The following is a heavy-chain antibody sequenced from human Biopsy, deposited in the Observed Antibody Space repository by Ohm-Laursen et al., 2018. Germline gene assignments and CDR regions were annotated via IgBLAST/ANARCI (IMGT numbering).Heavy chain of an antibody. CDR1: GYTFTDYY. J-gene: IGHJ6*02. CDR2: INPTGGTT. D-gene: IGHD3-9*01. V-gene: IGHV1-46*01. Sequence: SVKVSCKASGYTFTDYYIHWVRQAPGQGLEWMGIINPTGGTTSYAEKFQGRVTLTRDTSTGTVYLELNSLIYEDTALYYCARDETGSSVFGPYYYGMDVWGQGTTVTVSS. CDR3: ARDETGSSVFGPYYYGMDV.